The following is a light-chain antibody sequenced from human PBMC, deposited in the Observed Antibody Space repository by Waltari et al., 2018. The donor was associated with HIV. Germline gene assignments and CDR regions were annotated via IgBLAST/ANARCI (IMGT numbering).Light chain of an antibody. Sequence: LVMTQSPLSLPVTPGEPASISCRSSQSLLHSNGYNYLDWYLQKPGQSPQLLIYWGSIRASGVPDRFSGSESGTDFTLKISRVEAEDVGVYYCMQALQTPPAFGQGTKLEIK. CDR2: WGS. CDR3: MQALQTPPA. CDR1: QSLLHSNGYNY. V-gene: IGKV2-28*01. J-gene: IGKJ2*01.